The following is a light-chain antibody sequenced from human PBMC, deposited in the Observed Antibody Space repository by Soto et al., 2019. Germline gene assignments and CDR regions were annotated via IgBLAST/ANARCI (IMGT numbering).Light chain of an antibody. CDR3: QKYDSAPLFT. CDR1: QGISNY. CDR2: AAS. V-gene: IGKV1-27*01. J-gene: IGKJ3*01. Sequence: DIQMTQSPSSLSASVGDRVTITCRASQGISNYVAWYQQRPGKAPKLLIYAASTLQSGVPSRFSGSESVTDFTLTISGLQPEDVATYYCQKYDSAPLFTFGPGTKVEIK.